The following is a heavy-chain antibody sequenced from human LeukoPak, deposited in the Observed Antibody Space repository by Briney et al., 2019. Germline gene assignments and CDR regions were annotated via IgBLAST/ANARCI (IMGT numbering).Heavy chain of an antibody. D-gene: IGHD1-7*01. CDR1: GGSFSGYY. CDR3: ARRSLELRN. J-gene: IGHJ4*02. CDR2: TNHSGST. Sequence: SETLSLTCAVYGGSFSGYYWSWIRQPPGKGLEWIGETNHSGSTNYNPSLKSRVTISVDTSKNQFSLKLSSVTAADTAVYYCARRSLELRNWGQGTLVTVSS. V-gene: IGHV4-34*01.